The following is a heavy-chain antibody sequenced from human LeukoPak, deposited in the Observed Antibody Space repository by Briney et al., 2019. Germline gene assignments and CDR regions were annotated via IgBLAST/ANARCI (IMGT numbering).Heavy chain of an antibody. D-gene: IGHD2-2*02. CDR3: ARAYCSSTSCYTNYYYYMDV. CDR2: IYYSGST. Sequence: ASETLSLTCTVSGGSISSGDYYWSWIRQPPGKGLEWIGYIYYSGSTYYNPSLKSRVTISVDTSKNQFSLKLSSVTAADTAVYYCARAYCSSTSCYTNYYYYMDVWGKGTTVTVSS. CDR1: GGSISSGDYY. J-gene: IGHJ6*03. V-gene: IGHV4-30-4*02.